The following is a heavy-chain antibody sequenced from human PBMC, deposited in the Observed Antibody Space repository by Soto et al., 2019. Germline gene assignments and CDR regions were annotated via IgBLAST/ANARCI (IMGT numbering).Heavy chain of an antibody. Sequence: ASVKVSCKVSGYTLTELSMHWVRQAPGKGLEWMGGFDPEDGETIYAQKFQGRVTMTEDTSTDTAYMELSSLRSEDTAVYYCATGSKDDFWSGYSALFDYWGQRTLVSVSS. CDR3: ATGSKDDFWSGYSALFDY. D-gene: IGHD3-3*01. J-gene: IGHJ4*02. CDR2: FDPEDGET. V-gene: IGHV1-24*01. CDR1: GYTLTELS.